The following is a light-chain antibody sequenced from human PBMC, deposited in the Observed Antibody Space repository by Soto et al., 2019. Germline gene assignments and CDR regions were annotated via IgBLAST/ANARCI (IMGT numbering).Light chain of an antibody. J-gene: IGKJ1*01. V-gene: IGKV3-15*01. Sequence: EIVMTQSPATLSVSPGERATLSCRASQSVSSNLAWYQPKPGQAPRLLIYGAFTRATGIPARFSGSGSGTEFTLTISSLQSEDFAVYYCQQYNNWPPWTFGQGTKVEIK. CDR1: QSVSSN. CDR2: GAF. CDR3: QQYNNWPPWT.